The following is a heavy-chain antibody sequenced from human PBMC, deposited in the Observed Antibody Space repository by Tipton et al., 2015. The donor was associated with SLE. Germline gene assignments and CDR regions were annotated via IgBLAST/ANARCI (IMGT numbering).Heavy chain of an antibody. Sequence: GLVKPSETLSLTCTVSGGSISSHYWSWIRQPPGKGLEWIGYIYYSGSTNYNPSLKSRVTISVDTSKNQFSLKLSSVTAADTAVYYCARFYDSITGFDYWGQGTLVTVSS. CDR2: IYYSGST. D-gene: IGHD3-22*01. V-gene: IGHV4-59*11. J-gene: IGHJ4*02. CDR1: GGSISSHY. CDR3: ARFYDSITGFDY.